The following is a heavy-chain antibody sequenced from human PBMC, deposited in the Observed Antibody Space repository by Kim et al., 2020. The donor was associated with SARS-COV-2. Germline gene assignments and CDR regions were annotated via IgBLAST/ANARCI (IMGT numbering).Heavy chain of an antibody. Sequence: SVKSRFTISSDNAKNTLYLQMNSLRAEDTAVYYCARDWSGIAAAGTGIGYWGQGTLVTVSS. D-gene: IGHD6-13*01. CDR3: ARDWSGIAAAGTGIGY. J-gene: IGHJ4*02. V-gene: IGHV3-74*01.